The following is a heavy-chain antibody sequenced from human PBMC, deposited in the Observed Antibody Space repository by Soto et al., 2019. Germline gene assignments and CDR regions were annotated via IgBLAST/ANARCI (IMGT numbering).Heavy chain of an antibody. CDR3: ARDEGLGVNYYCYGMAV. Sequence: QVQLVESGGGVVQPGRSLRLSCAASGFTFSSYGMHWVRQAPGKGLEWVAVIWYDGSNKYYADSVKGRFTISRDNSKNTLDLQMNSLGAEDTAVYYCARDEGLGVNYYCYGMAVWGQGTTVTVSS. CDR2: IWYDGSNK. J-gene: IGHJ6*02. D-gene: IGHD3-10*01. CDR1: GFTFSSYG. V-gene: IGHV3-33*01.